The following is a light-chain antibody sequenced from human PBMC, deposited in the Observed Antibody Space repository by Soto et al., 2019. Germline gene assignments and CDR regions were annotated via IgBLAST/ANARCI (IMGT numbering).Light chain of an antibody. Sequence: QSALTQPASVSGSPGQSITISCTGTSSDVGGYNYVSWYQQHPGKAPKLMIYDVSNRPSGVSNRFSGSKSGNTASLTISGLQAEDEADYYCSSYTSSSTFPFGTGTKLT. CDR2: DVS. CDR3: SSYTSSSTFP. J-gene: IGLJ1*01. CDR1: SSDVGGYNY. V-gene: IGLV2-14*01.